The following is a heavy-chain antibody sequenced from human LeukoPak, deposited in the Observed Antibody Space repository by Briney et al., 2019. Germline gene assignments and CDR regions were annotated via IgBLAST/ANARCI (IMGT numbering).Heavy chain of an antibody. Sequence: GGSLTLSCSASGFIFYSYSVLCVRRATGGGVIYFAAINCSGSSTFHANSVKGRFTISRDNSKYTLYLQMGSLRPEDMAVYFCTRGPGYDYVWGTYRADYWGQGTLVTVSS. CDR2: INCSGSST. V-gene: IGHV3-64*01. CDR3: TRGPGYDYVWGTYRADY. CDR1: GFIFYSYS. D-gene: IGHD3-16*02. J-gene: IGHJ4*02.